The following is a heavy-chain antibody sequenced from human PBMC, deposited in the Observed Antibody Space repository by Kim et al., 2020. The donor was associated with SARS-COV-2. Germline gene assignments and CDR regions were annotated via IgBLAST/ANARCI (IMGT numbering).Heavy chain of an antibody. J-gene: IGHJ2*01. CDR3: ATAHISGHWSFHL. D-gene: IGHD6-19*01. V-gene: IGHV3-21*01. CDR2: ISSSSSYI. Sequence: GGSLRLSCAASGFTFSSYSMNWVRQAPGKGLEWVSSISSSSSYIYYADSVKGRFTISRDNAKNSLYLQMNSLRAEDTAVYYCATAHISGHWSFHLWGRGTLVTVSS. CDR1: GFTFSSYS.